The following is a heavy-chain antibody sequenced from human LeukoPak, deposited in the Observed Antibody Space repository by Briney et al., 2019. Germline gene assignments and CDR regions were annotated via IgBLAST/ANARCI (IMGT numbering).Heavy chain of an antibody. V-gene: IGHV1-18*01. CDR1: GYTFTSYG. Sequence: ASVKVSCKASGYTFTSYGISWVRQAPGQGLEWMGWISAYNGSTNYAQKLQGRVTMTTDTSTSTAYMELRSLRSDDTAVYYCARAGLTIFGVVTPRYYYYMDVWGKGTTVTVSS. J-gene: IGHJ6*03. D-gene: IGHD3-3*01. CDR2: ISAYNGST. CDR3: ARAGLTIFGVVTPRYYYYMDV.